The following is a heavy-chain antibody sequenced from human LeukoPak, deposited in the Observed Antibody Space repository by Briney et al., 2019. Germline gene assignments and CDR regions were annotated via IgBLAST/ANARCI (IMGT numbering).Heavy chain of an antibody. J-gene: IGHJ4*02. CDR1: GYTFTSYG. Sequence: GASVKVSCKASGYTFTSYGISWVRQAPGQGLEWMGWINTNTGNPTYAQGFTGRFVFSLDTSVSTAYLQISSLKAEDTAVYYCARDSGIAVADPDYWGQGTLVTVSS. CDR2: INTNTGNP. D-gene: IGHD6-19*01. V-gene: IGHV7-4-1*02. CDR3: ARDSGIAVADPDY.